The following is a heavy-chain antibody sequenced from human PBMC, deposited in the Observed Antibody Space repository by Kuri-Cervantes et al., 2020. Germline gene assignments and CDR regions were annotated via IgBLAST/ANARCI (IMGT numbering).Heavy chain of an antibody. CDR1: GFTFSSYA. V-gene: IGHV3-30-3*01. D-gene: IGHD2-21*02. J-gene: IGHJ6*02. Sequence: GESLKISCAASGFTFSSYAMHWVRQAPGKGLEWVAVISYDGSNKYYADSVKGRFTISRDNSKNTPYLQMNSLRAEDTAVYYCARGDLVVTAIRGDYYYYGMDVWGQGTTVTVSS. CDR2: ISYDGSNK. CDR3: ARGDLVVTAIRGDYYYYGMDV.